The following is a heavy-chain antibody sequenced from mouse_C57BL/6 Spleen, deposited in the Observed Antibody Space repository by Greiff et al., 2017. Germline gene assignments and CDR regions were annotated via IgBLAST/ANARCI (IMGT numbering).Heavy chain of an antibody. J-gene: IGHJ1*03. D-gene: IGHD1-1*01. CDR3: ARGYYGSSYWYFDV. CDR2: IDPSDSET. Sequence: QVQLQQPGAELVRPGSSVKLSCKASGYTFTSYWMHWVKQRPIQGLEWFGNIDPSDSETHYNQKFKNKATLAVVKSSSTAYMQLSSLTSEDSAVYYCARGYYGSSYWYFDVWGTGTTVTVSS. CDR1: GYTFTSYW. V-gene: IGHV1-52*01.